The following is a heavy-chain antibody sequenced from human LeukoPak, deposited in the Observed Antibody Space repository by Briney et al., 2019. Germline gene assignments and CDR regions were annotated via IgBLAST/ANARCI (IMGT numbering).Heavy chain of an antibody. CDR2: ISSSSSYI. J-gene: IGHJ4*02. CDR1: GFTFSSYS. D-gene: IGHD3-10*01. Sequence: PGGSLRRSCAASGFTFSSYSMNWVRQAPGKGLEWVSSISSSSSYIYYVDSVKGRFTISRDNAKNSLYLQMNSLRAEDTAVYYCARDYGSGSYYFGYWGQGTLVTVSS. CDR3: ARDYGSGSYYFGY. V-gene: IGHV3-21*01.